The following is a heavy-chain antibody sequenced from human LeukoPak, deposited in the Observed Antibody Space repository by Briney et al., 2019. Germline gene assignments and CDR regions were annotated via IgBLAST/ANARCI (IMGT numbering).Heavy chain of an antibody. CDR2: IRQDGSEK. D-gene: IGHD6-13*01. J-gene: IGHJ5*02. CDR1: GFTSSSYL. Sequence: GGSLRLSCAASGFTSSSYLMSWVRQAPGKGLEWVANIRQDGSEKYYVDSVKGRFTISRDNAKNSLYLQMNSLRAEDTAVYYCARGPRRGIAAPFQTFDPWGQGTLVTVSS. V-gene: IGHV3-7*01. CDR3: ARGPRRGIAAPFQTFDP.